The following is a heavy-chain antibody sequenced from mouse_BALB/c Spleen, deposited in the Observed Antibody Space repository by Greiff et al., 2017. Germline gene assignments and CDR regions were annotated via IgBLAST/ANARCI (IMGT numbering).Heavy chain of an antibody. CDR2: IRSKSNNYAT. CDR3: VRHADYHYFDY. Sequence: EVKLVESGGGLVQPKGSLKLSCAASGFTFNTYAMNWVRQAPGKGLEWVARIRSKSNNYATYYADSVKDRFTISRDDSQSMLYLQMNNLKTEDTAMYYCVRHADYHYFDYWGQGTTLTVSS. D-gene: IGHD2-4*01. J-gene: IGHJ2*01. CDR1: GFTFNTYA. V-gene: IGHV10-1*02.